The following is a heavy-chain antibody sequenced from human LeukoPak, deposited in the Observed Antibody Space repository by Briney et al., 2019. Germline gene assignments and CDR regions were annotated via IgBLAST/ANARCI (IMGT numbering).Heavy chain of an antibody. CDR2: ISDSGSTI. V-gene: IGHV3-48*03. CDR1: GFTFSNYE. Sequence: GGSLRLSCAASGFTFSNYEMNWVRQAPGKGLEWLSYISDSGSTIYYADSVKGRFTIPRDNAKNSLFLQMNSLRAEDTAVYYCAREGLGSLGDMPFDYWGQGTLVTVSS. J-gene: IGHJ4*02. CDR3: AREGLGSLGDMPFDY. D-gene: IGHD3-16*01.